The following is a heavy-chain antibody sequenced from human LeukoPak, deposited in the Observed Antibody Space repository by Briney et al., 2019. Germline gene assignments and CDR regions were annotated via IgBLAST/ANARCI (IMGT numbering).Heavy chain of an antibody. CDR1: GGSISSYY. Sequence: SETLSLTCTGSGGSISSYYWSWIRQPAGKGLEWIGRIYTSGSTNYNPSLKSRVTMSVDTSKNQFSLKLSSVTAADTAVYYCAREAREYYDFWSGYPNYFDYWGQGTLVTVSS. J-gene: IGHJ4*02. V-gene: IGHV4-4*07. D-gene: IGHD3-3*01. CDR2: IYTSGST. CDR3: AREAREYYDFWSGYPNYFDY.